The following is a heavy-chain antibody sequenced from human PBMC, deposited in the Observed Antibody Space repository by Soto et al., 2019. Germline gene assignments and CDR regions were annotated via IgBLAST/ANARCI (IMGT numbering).Heavy chain of an antibody. Sequence: QVQLVQSGAEVKKPGSSVKVSCKASVGTFSSYAISWMRQAPGQGLEWMGGIIPIFGTANYAQKFQGRVTITADESTSTAYMELSSLRSEDTAVYYCASRINIVVVPAAIHYYYGIDVWGQGTTVTVSS. D-gene: IGHD2-2*01. CDR2: IIPIFGTA. J-gene: IGHJ6*02. CDR3: ASRINIVVVPAAIHYYYGIDV. CDR1: VGTFSSYA. V-gene: IGHV1-69*01.